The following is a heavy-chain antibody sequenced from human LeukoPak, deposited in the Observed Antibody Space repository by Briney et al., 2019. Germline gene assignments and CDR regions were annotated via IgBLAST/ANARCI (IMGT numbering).Heavy chain of an antibody. CDR2: INTNTGNP. J-gene: IGHJ4*02. Sequence: ASVKVSCKASGYTFTSSALNWVRQATGQGLEWMGWINTNTGNPTYAQGFTGRFVFSLDTSVSTAYLNISSLEAEDTAIYYCATDLKKGDSGCFDYWGQGTLVTVSS. CDR1: GYTFTSSA. V-gene: IGHV7-4-1*02. D-gene: IGHD6-19*01. CDR3: ATDLKKGDSGCFDY.